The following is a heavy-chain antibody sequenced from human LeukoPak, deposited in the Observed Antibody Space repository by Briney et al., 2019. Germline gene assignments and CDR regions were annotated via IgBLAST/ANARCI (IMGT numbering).Heavy chain of an antibody. V-gene: IGHV3-21*01. D-gene: IGHD6-19*01. CDR3: ATLAVADPFDY. CDR2: ISSSSSYI. CDR1: GFXFSSYS. J-gene: IGHJ4*02. Sequence: GGSLRLSCAASGFXFSSYSINWVRQAPGKGLEWVSSISSSSSYIYYADSVKGRFTISRDNAKNSLYLQMNSLRAEDTAVYYCATLAVADPFDYWGQGTLVTVSS.